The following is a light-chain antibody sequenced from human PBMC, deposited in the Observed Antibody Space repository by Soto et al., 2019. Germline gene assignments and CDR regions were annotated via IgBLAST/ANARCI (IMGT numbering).Light chain of an antibody. CDR3: GTWDSSLSAVV. CDR2: DNN. Sequence: QSVLTQPPSVSAAPGQKVTISCSGSISNIGNNYVYWYHQLPGTAPKLLIYDNNKRPSGIPDRFSGSKSGTAATLGITGLQTGDEAHYYCGTWDSSLSAVVFGGGTKLTVL. CDR1: ISNIGNNY. J-gene: IGLJ2*01. V-gene: IGLV1-51*01.